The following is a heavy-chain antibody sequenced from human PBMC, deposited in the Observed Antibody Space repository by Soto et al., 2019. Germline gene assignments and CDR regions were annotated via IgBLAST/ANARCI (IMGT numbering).Heavy chain of an antibody. Sequence: LRLSCAASGFTFSSYSMNWVRQAPGKGLEWVSYISSSSSTIYYADSVKGRFTISRDNAKNSLYLQMNSLRDEDTAVYYCARDEYSSGWFGRSYYYYYGMDVWGQGTTVTVSS. CDR1: GFTFSSYS. D-gene: IGHD6-19*01. CDR2: ISSSSSTI. V-gene: IGHV3-48*02. J-gene: IGHJ6*02. CDR3: ARDEYSSGWFGRSYYYYYGMDV.